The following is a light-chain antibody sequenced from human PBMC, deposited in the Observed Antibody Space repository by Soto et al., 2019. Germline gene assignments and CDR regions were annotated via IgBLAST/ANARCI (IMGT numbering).Light chain of an antibody. Sequence: DIVMTQSPDSLSVSLGERATINFNSSQIVLYSSNNKNYLAWYQRKPGQPPKLLIYWASTRESGVPDRFSGSGSGTDFTLTISSLQAEDVAVYYCQQYYSTPQTFGQGTKVDIK. CDR1: QIVLYSSNNKNY. CDR2: WAS. CDR3: QQYYSTPQT. V-gene: IGKV4-1*01. J-gene: IGKJ1*01.